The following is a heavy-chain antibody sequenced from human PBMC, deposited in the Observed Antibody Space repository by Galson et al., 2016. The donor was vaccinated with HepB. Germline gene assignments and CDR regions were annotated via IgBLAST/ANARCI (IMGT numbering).Heavy chain of an antibody. CDR3: ARDRLRGVVGSFHP. V-gene: IGHV3-53*01. CDR1: GFTVSDNY. Sequence: SLRLSCAASGFTVSDNYITWVRQAPGQGLEWVSIIYDGGLTYYADSVKGRFTISRDNSKNTVYLQMNSLTAEDTAIYYCARDRLRGVVGSFHPWGQGALVTVSS. CDR2: IYDGGLT. J-gene: IGHJ5*02. D-gene: IGHD3-10*01.